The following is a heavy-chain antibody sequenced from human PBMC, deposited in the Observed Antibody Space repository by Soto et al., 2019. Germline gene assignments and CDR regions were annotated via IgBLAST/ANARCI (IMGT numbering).Heavy chain of an antibody. CDR2: IYHSGST. CDR3: ARLTYAYGHASFDY. CDR1: GGSITNNHW. J-gene: IGHJ4*02. V-gene: IGHV4-4*02. Sequence: SETLSLTCAVSGGSITNNHWWSWVRQSPGKGLEWIGEIYHSGSTNYNPSFKSRVTISLDKSKSQFSLNLSSVTAADTAVYYCARLTYAYGHASFDYWGQGTLVTVSS. D-gene: IGHD3-10*01.